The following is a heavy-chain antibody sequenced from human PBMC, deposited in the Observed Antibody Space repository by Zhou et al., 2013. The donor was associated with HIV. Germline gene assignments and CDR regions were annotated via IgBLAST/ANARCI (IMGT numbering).Heavy chain of an antibody. CDR3: ARDRDYYDRTGYYYWYFDL. Sequence: QVQLQQWGAGLLKPSETLSLTCTVSGGSISNYYWSWIRQPAGKGLEWIGRIYTSGSTNYNPSLKSRVTMSVDTSNNQFSLKLSSVTAADTAVYYCARDRDYYDRTGYYYWYFDLWGLAPWSLSPQ. D-gene: IGHD3-22*01. CDR1: GGSISNYY. CDR2: IYTSGST. J-gene: IGHJ2*01. V-gene: IGHV4-59*10.